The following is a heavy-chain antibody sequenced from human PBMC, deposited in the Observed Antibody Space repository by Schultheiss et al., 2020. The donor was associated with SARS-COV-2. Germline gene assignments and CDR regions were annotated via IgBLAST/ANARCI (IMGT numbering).Heavy chain of an antibody. Sequence: GESLKISCAASGFTFSSYEMNWVRQAPGKGLEWVSYISSSGSTIYYADSVKGRFTISRDNAKNSLYLQMNSLRAEDTAVYYCASGATVTTASAVGYWGQGTLVTVSS. CDR1: GFTFSSYE. CDR3: ASGATVTTASAVGY. V-gene: IGHV3-48*03. CDR2: ISSSGSTI. D-gene: IGHD4-11*01. J-gene: IGHJ4*02.